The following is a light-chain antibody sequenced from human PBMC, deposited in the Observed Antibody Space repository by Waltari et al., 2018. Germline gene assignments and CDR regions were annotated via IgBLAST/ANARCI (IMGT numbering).Light chain of an antibody. V-gene: IGLV4-69*01. CDR2: VNSDGSH. J-gene: IGLJ3*02. CDR3: QTGVHGTWV. CDR1: SGHSTNV. Sequence: QLVLTQSPSASASLGASVKLTCTPSSGHSTNVIAWVQKRPEKGPRYLMKVNSDGSHNKGGGFPDRFAGSGSGAGRYLTLSSRQSEDEADYYCQTGVHGTWVFGGGTKLTVL.